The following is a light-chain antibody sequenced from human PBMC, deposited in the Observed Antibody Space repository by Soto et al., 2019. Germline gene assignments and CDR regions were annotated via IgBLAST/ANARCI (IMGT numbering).Light chain of an antibody. V-gene: IGKV3-20*01. Sequence: EIVLTQSPGTLSFSPGERATLSCRASQSVSSSYLAWYQQKPGQAPRLLIYGASSRATGIPDRFSGSGSGTDFTLTISRLEPEDFAVYYCRQYGSPGTFGQGTKVDIK. CDR2: GAS. CDR3: RQYGSPGT. J-gene: IGKJ1*01. CDR1: QSVSSSY.